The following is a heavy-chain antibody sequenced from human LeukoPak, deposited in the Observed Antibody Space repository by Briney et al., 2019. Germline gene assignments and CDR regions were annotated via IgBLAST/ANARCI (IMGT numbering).Heavy chain of an antibody. CDR1: GFTFSSYS. CDR2: ISSSSSYI. D-gene: IGHD3-9*01. Sequence: GGSLRLSCAASGFTFSSYSMNWVRQAPGKGLEWVSSISSSSSYIYYADSVKGRFTISRDNAKNSLYLQMNSLRAEDTAVYYCARGIEDILTGYYVVDGFDYWGQGTLVTVSS. CDR3: ARGIEDILTGYYVVDGFDY. J-gene: IGHJ4*02. V-gene: IGHV3-21*01.